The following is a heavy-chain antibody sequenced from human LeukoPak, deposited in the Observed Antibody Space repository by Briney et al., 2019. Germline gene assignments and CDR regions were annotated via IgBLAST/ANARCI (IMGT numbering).Heavy chain of an antibody. CDR3: ARAVVGSAYDYFDY. CDR2: ISNGGGYI. Sequence: GGSLRLSCAASGFTFRTLAMNWVRQAPGKGLEWVSFISNGGGYIYYTDSVKGRFTISRDNAKNSLFLQMNSLRAEDTAVYFCARAVVGSAYDYFDYWGQGTLVTVSS. CDR1: GFTFRTLA. V-gene: IGHV3-21*01. D-gene: IGHD5-12*01. J-gene: IGHJ4*02.